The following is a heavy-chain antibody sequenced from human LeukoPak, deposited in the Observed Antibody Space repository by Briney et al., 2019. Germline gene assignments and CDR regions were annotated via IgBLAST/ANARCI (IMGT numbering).Heavy chain of an antibody. CDR2: INHSGST. Sequence: SETLSLTCAVYGGSFSGYYWSWIRQPPGKGLEWIGEINHSGSTNYNPSLKSRVTISVGTSKNQFSLKLSSVTAADTAVYYCARDGTSGYDHYWYFDLWGRGTLVTVSS. J-gene: IGHJ2*01. CDR1: GGSFSGYY. CDR3: ARDGTSGYDHYWYFDL. D-gene: IGHD5-12*01. V-gene: IGHV4-34*01.